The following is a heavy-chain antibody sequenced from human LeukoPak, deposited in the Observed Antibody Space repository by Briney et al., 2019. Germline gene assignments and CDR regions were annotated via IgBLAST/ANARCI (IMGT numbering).Heavy chain of an antibody. Sequence: GGSLRLSCAASGFTFSSYAMSWVRQAPGKGLEWVSAISGNGGSKYYADSVKGRFTISRDNSKNTLYLQMNSLRAEDTAVYYCAKSIVGAVYNWFDPWGQGTLVTVSS. CDR2: ISGNGGSK. D-gene: IGHD1-26*01. CDR3: AKSIVGAVYNWFDP. CDR1: GFTFSSYA. V-gene: IGHV3-23*01. J-gene: IGHJ5*02.